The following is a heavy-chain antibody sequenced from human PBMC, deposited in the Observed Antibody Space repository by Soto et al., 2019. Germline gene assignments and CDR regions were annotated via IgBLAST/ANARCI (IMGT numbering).Heavy chain of an antibody. Sequence: PGGSLRLSCAASGFTFSSYAMSWVRQAPGKGLEWVSSINRNDGSTYYADSVKGRFTISTDNSKNTLSLQMNSLRAEDTAVYYCAKNYYFDYWGQGTLVTVSS. CDR3: AKNYYFDY. CDR2: INRNDGST. J-gene: IGHJ4*02. V-gene: IGHV3-23*01. CDR1: GFTFSSYA.